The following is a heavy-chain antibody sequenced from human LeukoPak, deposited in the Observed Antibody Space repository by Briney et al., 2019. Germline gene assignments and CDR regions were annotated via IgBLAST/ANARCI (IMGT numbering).Heavy chain of an antibody. CDR1: GGSISSGSYY. D-gene: IGHD3-3*01. V-gene: IGHV4-39*07. Sequence: SETLSLTCTVSGGSISSGSYYWGWIRQPPGKGLEWIGSIYYSGSTYYNPSLKSRVTISVDTSKNQFSLKLSSVTAADTAVYYCARVWRGVPPDPGYYYYYMDVWGKGTTVTVSS. CDR2: IYYSGST. J-gene: IGHJ6*03. CDR3: ARVWRGVPPDPGYYYYYMDV.